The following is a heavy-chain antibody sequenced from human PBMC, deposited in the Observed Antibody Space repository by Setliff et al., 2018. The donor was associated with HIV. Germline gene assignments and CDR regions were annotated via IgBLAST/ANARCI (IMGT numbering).Heavy chain of an antibody. CDR3: AREVGAPDYFDS. CDR1: GFIFSRYE. D-gene: IGHD1-26*01. Sequence: GESLKISCAVSGFIFSRYEMNWVRQAPGKGLEWISYISSSGNDVKYADSVKGRFTISRDNAKNSLYLQLNSLRADDTSVYYCAREVGAPDYFDSWGQGTLVTVSS. J-gene: IGHJ4*02. CDR2: ISSSGNDV. V-gene: IGHV3-48*03.